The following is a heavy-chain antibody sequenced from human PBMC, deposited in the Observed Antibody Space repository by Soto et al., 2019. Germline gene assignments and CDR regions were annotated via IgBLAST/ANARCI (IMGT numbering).Heavy chain of an antibody. CDR1: GGSISGYY. CDR3: TRDGDGRMTTNPYYYYGMYV. V-gene: IGHV4-59*01. Sequence: TSETLSLTCTVSGGSISGYYWSWIRQPPGKGLEWIGNVYYSGGAKYNPSVKRRVSISVDTSKNQFSLNLSSVTAADTAVYYCTRDGDGRMTTNPYYYYGMYVWGPGITVTVSS. J-gene: IGHJ6*02. D-gene: IGHD2-21*02. CDR2: VYYSGGA.